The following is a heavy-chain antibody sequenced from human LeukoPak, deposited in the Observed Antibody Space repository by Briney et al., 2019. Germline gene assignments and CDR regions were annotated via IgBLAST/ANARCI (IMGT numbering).Heavy chain of an antibody. CDR1: GLIFSHYG. J-gene: IGHJ3*02. V-gene: IGHV3-33*01. CDR2: IWYDGSKE. D-gene: IGHD3-3*01. Sequence: GGSLRLSCAASGLIFSHYGMHWVRQSPGKGLDWVALIWYDGSKEYYADSVKGRFTISRDNAKDTLYLQMNSLRAEDTAVYYCARDFSGGVVKAFDIWGQGTMVTVSS. CDR3: ARDFSGGVVKAFDI.